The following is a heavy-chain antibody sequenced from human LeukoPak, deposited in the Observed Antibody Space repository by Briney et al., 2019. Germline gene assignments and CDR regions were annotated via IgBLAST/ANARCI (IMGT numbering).Heavy chain of an antibody. J-gene: IGHJ3*02. Sequence: GGSLTLSCAASGFTFSDYYMSSIRQAPGKGLEGVSYISSSGSTIYYADSVKGRFTISRDNAKNSLYLQMNSLRAEDTAVYYCARVPYSSSWYGAFDIWRQGRMLTVPS. CDR1: GFTFSDYY. CDR3: ARVPYSSSWYGAFDI. D-gene: IGHD6-13*01. V-gene: IGHV3-11*01. CDR2: ISSSGSTI.